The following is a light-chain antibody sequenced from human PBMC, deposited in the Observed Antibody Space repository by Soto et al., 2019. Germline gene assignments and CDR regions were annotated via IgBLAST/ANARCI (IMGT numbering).Light chain of an antibody. CDR3: QQYNNWPPWT. CDR1: QSVSSN. CDR2: GAS. J-gene: IGKJ3*01. Sequence: EIVMTQSPATLSVSPGERATLSCRASQSVSSNLAWYQQKPGQAPRLLIYGASTRATGIPARFSGSRSGTEFTLTISSLQSEDFAVYSCQQYNNWPPWTFGPGTKVDI. V-gene: IGKV3-15*01.